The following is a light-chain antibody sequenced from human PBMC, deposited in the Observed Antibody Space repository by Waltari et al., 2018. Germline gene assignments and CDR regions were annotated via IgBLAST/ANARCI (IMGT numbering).Light chain of an antibody. CDR1: SGHSSYA. CDR2: ISSAGSH. Sequence: QVVLTQSPSASASLGASVKLTCTLSSGHSSYAIAWHQPQPEKCPRYLMKISSAGSHQKGDGIPDRFSGSSSGTERYLTLSRVQSEDEADYYCQTWDTGTHVVFGGGTKLTVL. J-gene: IGLJ2*01. V-gene: IGLV4-69*01. CDR3: QTWDTGTHVV.